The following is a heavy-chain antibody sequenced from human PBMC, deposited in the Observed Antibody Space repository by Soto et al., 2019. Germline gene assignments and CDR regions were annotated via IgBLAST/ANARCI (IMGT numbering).Heavy chain of an antibody. CDR2: IYYSGST. CDR3: ARRYGSCFAY. J-gene: IGHJ4*02. V-gene: IGHV4-59*08. D-gene: IGHD5-18*01. Sequence: WFRLPPGKGLEWIGYIYYSGSTNYNPSLKSRVTISVDTSKNQFSLKLSSVTAADTAVYYRARRYGSCFAYWGQGTLVTVS.